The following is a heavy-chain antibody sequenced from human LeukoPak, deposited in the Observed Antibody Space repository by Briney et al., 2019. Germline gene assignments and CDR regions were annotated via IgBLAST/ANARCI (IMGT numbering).Heavy chain of an antibody. CDR2: IKIDGST. J-gene: IGHJ4*02. Sequence: GGSLRLSCAASGYTLSSAWMQWVRQAPGKGLMWVSRIKIDGSTDYADSVKGRFTISRDNAKNTLYLQMNSLRADDTAVYYCARDWWHSFDYWDQGILVTVSS. CDR1: GYTLSSAW. CDR3: ARDWWHSFDY. V-gene: IGHV3-74*01. D-gene: IGHD2-15*01.